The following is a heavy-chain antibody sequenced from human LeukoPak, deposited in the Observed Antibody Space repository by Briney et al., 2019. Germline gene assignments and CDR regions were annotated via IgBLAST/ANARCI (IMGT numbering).Heavy chain of an antibody. Sequence: PSETLSLTCAVYGGSLSGSYWSWIRQPPGKGLEWIAEINHSGSANYNPSLKSRVTLSIDKSKNQFSLNLNSVTAADTAVCYCARARRDSGYYKVDYWGQGTLVTVSS. CDR2: INHSGSA. CDR1: GGSLSGSY. CDR3: ARARRDSGYYKVDY. J-gene: IGHJ4*02. D-gene: IGHD3-3*01. V-gene: IGHV4-34*01.